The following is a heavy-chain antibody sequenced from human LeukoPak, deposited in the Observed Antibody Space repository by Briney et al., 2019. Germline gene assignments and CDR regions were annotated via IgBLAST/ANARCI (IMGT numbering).Heavy chain of an antibody. CDR1: GFTFSSYA. V-gene: IGHV3-23*01. D-gene: IGHD3-3*01. Sequence: GGSLRLSCAASGFTFSSYAMSWVRQAPGKGLEWVSAISGSGGITYYADSVKGRFTISRDNSKNTLYLHMNSLRAEDTAVYYCASRFLEWSDWFDPWGQGTLVTVSS. CDR3: ASRFLEWSDWFDP. CDR2: ISGSGGIT. J-gene: IGHJ5*02.